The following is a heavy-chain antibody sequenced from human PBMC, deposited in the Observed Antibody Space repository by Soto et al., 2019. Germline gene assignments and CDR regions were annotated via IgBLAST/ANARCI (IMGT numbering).Heavy chain of an antibody. V-gene: IGHV3-30*18. J-gene: IGHJ4*02. D-gene: IGHD6-19*01. Sequence: GGSLRLSCAAPGFNFSNYAMHWVRQAPGKGLEWLAIISYEGSNKYSAGSVKGRFTISRDNSKNTLYLQMNSLRPEDTAVYYCAKDWATPVAGRFLDSWGQGTPVTVSS. CDR2: ISYEGSNK. CDR1: GFNFSNYA. CDR3: AKDWATPVAGRFLDS.